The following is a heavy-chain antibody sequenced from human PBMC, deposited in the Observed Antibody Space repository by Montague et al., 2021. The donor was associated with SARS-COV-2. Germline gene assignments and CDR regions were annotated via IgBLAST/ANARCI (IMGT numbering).Heavy chain of an antibody. Sequence: SETRSLTCAVYDGSFSDYSWTWIRQPPGKGLEWIGEINHRGSTNYSGSLRRRVTMSVDTSKNQFSLRLTSVSTADTAVYYCARQNRRDVYSLYHFEYWGQGTLVTVSS. CDR2: INHRGST. CDR3: ARQNRRDVYSLYHFEY. V-gene: IGHV4-34*01. CDR1: DGSFSDYS. D-gene: IGHD5-24*01. J-gene: IGHJ4*02.